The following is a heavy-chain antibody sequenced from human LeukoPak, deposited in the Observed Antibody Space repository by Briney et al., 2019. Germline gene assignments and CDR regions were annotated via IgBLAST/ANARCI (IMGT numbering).Heavy chain of an antibody. Sequence: GGSLRLSCAASGVTLSSYAMSWVRQAPGKGLEWLGRIKRETDGGTIDYAAPVKGRFTISRDDSRNTLYLQMDSLKIEDTAVYYCTTDRYYDNSELQFQHWGQGTLVTVSS. J-gene: IGHJ1*01. CDR3: TTDRYYDNSELQFQH. V-gene: IGHV3-15*01. CDR1: GVTLSSYA. CDR2: IKRETDGGTI. D-gene: IGHD3-22*01.